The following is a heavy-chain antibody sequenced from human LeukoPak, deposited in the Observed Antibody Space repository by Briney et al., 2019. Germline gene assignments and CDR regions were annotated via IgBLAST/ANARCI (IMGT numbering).Heavy chain of an antibody. Sequence: SVNVSCKASGGTFSSYAISWVRQAPGQGLEWMGGIIPIFGTANYAQKFQGRVTITADESTSTAYMELSSLRSEDTAVYYCARGTEQQLVPGWFDPWGQGTLVTVSS. CDR1: GGTFSSYA. V-gene: IGHV1-69*13. CDR2: IIPIFGTA. CDR3: ARGTEQQLVPGWFDP. J-gene: IGHJ5*02. D-gene: IGHD6-13*01.